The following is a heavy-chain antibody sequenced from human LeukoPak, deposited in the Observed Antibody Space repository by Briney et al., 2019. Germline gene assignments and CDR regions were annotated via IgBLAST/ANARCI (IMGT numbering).Heavy chain of an antibody. J-gene: IGHJ6*03. CDR3: ARDREYCTNGVCPNYYYYYMDV. CDR2: ISAYNGNT. CDR1: GYTFTSYG. D-gene: IGHD2-8*01. Sequence: GASVKVSCKASGYTFTSYGISWVRQAPGQGLEWMGWISAYNGNTNYEQKLQGRVTMTTDTSTSTAYMELRSLRSDDTAVYYCARDREYCTNGVCPNYYYYYMDVWGKGTTVTVSS. V-gene: IGHV1-18*01.